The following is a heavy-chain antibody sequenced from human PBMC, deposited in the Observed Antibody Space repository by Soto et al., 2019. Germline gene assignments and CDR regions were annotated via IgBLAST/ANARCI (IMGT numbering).Heavy chain of an antibody. Sequence: GGSLRLSCAASGFTVSSNYMSWVRQAPGKGLEWVSVIYSGGSTYYADSVKGRFTISRDNSKNTLYLQMNSLRAEDTAVYYCARDRRFLEWFSETVAAMDVWGKGTTVTVSS. CDR3: ARDRRFLEWFSETVAAMDV. J-gene: IGHJ6*03. CDR2: IYSGGST. CDR1: GFTVSSNY. D-gene: IGHD3-3*01. V-gene: IGHV3-66*01.